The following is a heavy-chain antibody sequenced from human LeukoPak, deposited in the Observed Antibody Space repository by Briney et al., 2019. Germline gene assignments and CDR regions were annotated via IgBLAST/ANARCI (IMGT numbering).Heavy chain of an antibody. D-gene: IGHD6-13*01. CDR3: ARGSSSWFNY. Sequence: ASVKVSCKASGYTFSNYAITWVRQAPGQGLEWMGWISAYNGNTNYAQKLQGRVTMTTDTSTSTAYMELRSLRSDDTAVYYCARGSSSWFNYWGQGTLVTVSS. V-gene: IGHV1-18*01. J-gene: IGHJ4*02. CDR1: GYTFSNYA. CDR2: ISAYNGNT.